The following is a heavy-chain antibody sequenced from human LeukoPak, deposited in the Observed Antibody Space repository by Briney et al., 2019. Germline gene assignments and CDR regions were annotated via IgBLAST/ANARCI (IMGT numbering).Heavy chain of an antibody. D-gene: IGHD6-13*01. CDR1: GFTFSSYG. Sequence: GGSLRLSCAASGFTFSSYGMHWVRQAPGKGLEWVAFIRYDGSNKYYADSVKGRFTISRDNSKNTLYLQMNSLRAEDTAVYYCARTAGYSSSWDAFDIWGQGTMVTVSS. J-gene: IGHJ3*02. V-gene: IGHV3-30*02. CDR2: IRYDGSNK. CDR3: ARTAGYSSSWDAFDI.